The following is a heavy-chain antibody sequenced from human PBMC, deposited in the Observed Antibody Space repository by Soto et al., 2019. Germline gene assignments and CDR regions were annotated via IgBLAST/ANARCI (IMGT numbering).Heavy chain of an antibody. V-gene: IGHV3-23*01. CDR1: GFAFSTYA. D-gene: IGHD6-13*01. CDR3: AKVTKRAAAGRYEYYKYGMDV. J-gene: IGHJ6*02. Sequence: GGSLRLSGAAAGFAFSTYAMTWVRQAPGKGLEWVSVISGSGGSSYYAASGKGRFTISRDNSKNTLFLQMNGLRAEDTAVYYCAKVTKRAAAGRYEYYKYGMDVWGQGTTVTVSS. CDR2: ISGSGGSS.